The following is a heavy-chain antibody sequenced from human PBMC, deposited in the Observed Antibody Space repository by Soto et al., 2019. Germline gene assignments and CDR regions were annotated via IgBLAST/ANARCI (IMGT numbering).Heavy chain of an antibody. CDR2: IRSKANSYAT. Sequence: GGSLRLSCAASGFTFSGSAMHWVRQASGKGLEWVGRIRSKANSYATAYAASVKGRFTISRDDSKNTAYLQMNSLKTEDTAVYYCTSTGFSGYDSLYYYYGMYVWGQENTVTVS. D-gene: IGHD5-12*01. V-gene: IGHV3-73*01. CDR3: TSTGFSGYDSLYYYYGMYV. CDR1: GFTFSGSA. J-gene: IGHJ6*02.